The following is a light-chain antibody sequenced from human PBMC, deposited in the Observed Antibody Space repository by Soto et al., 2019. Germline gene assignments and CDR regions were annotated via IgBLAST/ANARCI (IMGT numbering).Light chain of an antibody. V-gene: IGKV1-33*01. CDR1: QEISKF. J-gene: IGKJ5*01. CDR2: DAS. Sequence: DIQMTQSPSSLSASVGDRVTITCQASQEISKFLNWYQQKPGKAPKLLTYDASNLETGVPSRFSGSGSGTDFTFTISSLQPEDFATYYCQQYDNLPITVGQGTRREIK. CDR3: QQYDNLPIT.